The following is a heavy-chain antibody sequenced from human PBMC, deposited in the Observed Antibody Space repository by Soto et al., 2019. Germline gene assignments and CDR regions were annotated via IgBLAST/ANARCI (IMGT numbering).Heavy chain of an antibody. V-gene: IGHV3-23*01. CDR2: ISRGGDVT. CDR1: GFTFNSYA. CDR3: TKHIIALATASIY. Sequence: GGSLRLSCVGSGFTFNSYAMSWVRQAPGKGLEWVSAISRGGDVTNYADSVKGRFTISRDNSKNTLLLQMNSLRAEDTAVYYCTKHIIALATASIYWGQGALVTVSS. J-gene: IGHJ4*02. D-gene: IGHD2-21*01.